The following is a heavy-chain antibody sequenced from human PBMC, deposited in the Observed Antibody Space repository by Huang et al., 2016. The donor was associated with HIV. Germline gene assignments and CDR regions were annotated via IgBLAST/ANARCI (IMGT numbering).Heavy chain of an antibody. CDR1: GLTFNSYW. CDR2: IKGEGSSG. CDR3: AREVGIVGATYFYGMDV. Sequence: EVQLVESGGGLVQPGGSLRLSCAASGLTFNSYWMHWVRQGPGKGLWGVAGIKGEGSSGNYADSVKGRLTISIDNAKNTLYLRMNSLRAEDTAVYYCAREVGIVGATYFYGMDVWGQGTSVTVSS. D-gene: IGHD1-26*01. J-gene: IGHJ6*02. V-gene: IGHV3-74*01.